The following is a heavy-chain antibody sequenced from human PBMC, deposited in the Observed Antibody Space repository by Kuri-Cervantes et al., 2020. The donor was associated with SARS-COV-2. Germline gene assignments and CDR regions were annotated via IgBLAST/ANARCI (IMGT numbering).Heavy chain of an antibody. V-gene: IGHV3-48*01. CDR3: AGDHYYYYYMDV. J-gene: IGHJ6*03. CDR1: RFTFSSYS. CDR2: ISSSSSTI. Sequence: GESLKISCAASRFTFSSYSMNWVRQAPGKGLEWVSYISSSSSTIYYADSVKGRFTISGDNAKNSLYLQMNSLRAEDTAVYYCAGDHYYYYYMDVWGNGTTVTVSS. D-gene: IGHD3-10*01.